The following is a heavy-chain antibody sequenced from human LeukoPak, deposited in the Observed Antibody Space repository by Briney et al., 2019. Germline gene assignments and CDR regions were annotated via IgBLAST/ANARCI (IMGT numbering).Heavy chain of an antibody. J-gene: IGHJ4*02. CDR3: ARDKDYYDSTAYTPFDY. CDR2: ISDTTSFI. Sequence: GGSLRLSCEASGFAFNTYTMNWVRQAPGKGLEWVSTISDTTSFIYYADSVKGRFTISRDNAKNSLYLEMNSLRAEDTAVYFCARDKDYYDSTAYTPFDYWGQGTLVAVSS. D-gene: IGHD3-22*01. CDR1: GFAFNTYT. V-gene: IGHV3-21*01.